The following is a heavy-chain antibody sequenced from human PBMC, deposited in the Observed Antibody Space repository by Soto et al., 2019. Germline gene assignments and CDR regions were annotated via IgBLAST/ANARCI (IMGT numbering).Heavy chain of an antibody. CDR3: ARDDRAAASGTTYYFDY. J-gene: IGHJ4*02. CDR2: ISPYDGNT. CDR1: GYTFTNYG. V-gene: IGHV1-18*01. Sequence: QVQLEQSVAEVKKPGASVKVSCKASGYTFTNYGLSWVRQAPGQGLEWMAWISPYDGNTHYAQKLQGRITVTTDTSTSTAYIELRSLRSDDTAVYFCARDDRAAASGTTYYFDYWGQGTLVTVSS. D-gene: IGHD6-13*01.